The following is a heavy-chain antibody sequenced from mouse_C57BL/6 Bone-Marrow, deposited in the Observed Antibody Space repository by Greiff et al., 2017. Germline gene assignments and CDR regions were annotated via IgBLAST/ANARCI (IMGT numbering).Heavy chain of an antibody. CDR1: GFTFSSYG. Sequence: EVQLVDSGGDLVKPGGSLKLSCAASGFTFSSYGMSWVRQTPDKRLEWVATISSGGSYTYYPDSVKGRFTISRDNAKNTLYLQMSSLKSEDTAMYYCATQYSYSNYDFFDYWGQGTTLTVSS. J-gene: IGHJ2*01. CDR3: ATQYSYSNYDFFDY. V-gene: IGHV5-6*01. D-gene: IGHD2-5*01. CDR2: ISSGGSYT.